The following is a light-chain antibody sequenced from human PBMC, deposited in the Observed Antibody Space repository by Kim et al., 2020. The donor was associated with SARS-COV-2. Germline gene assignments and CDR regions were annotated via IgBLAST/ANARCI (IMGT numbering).Light chain of an antibody. CDR1: YSDFGAYNY. Sequence: GLSITLCCSGTYSDFGAYNYVSLYQQHPSKAPQLIVYGVSSLPSVVSNRFSGSKSANTASVTVSGLQAEDEADYYCSSYTSSNTVVFGGGTQLTVL. CDR2: GVS. J-gene: IGLJ2*01. V-gene: IGLV2-14*03. CDR3: SSYTSSNTVV.